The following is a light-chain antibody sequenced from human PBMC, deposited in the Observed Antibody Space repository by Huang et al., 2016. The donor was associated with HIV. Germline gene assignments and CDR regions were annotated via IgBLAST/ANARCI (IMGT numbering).Light chain of an antibody. CDR2: GGA. CDR3: QQYGSSSYT. CDR1: QSLSSNY. J-gene: IGKJ2*01. Sequence: EIVLTQSPGTLSLSPGERATLSCRSSQSLSSNYLAWYQQKPGQAPRGLISGGASRATGIPDRCSGSGSGTDFTLTISRLEPEDFAVYYCQQYGSSSYTFGQGTKLEIK. V-gene: IGKV3-20*01.